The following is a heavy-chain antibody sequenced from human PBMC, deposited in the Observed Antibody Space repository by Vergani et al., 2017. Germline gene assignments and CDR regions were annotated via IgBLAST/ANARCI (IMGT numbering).Heavy chain of an antibody. CDR2: ISSSSSYT. V-gene: IGHV3-11*06. D-gene: IGHD2-2*02. CDR3: ASTGFCSSTSCYTGRYYFDY. J-gene: IGHJ4*02. CDR1: GFTFSDYY. Sequence: QVQLVESGGGLVKPGGSLRLSCAASGFTFSDYYMSWIRQAPGKGLEWVSYISSSSSYTNYADSVKGRFTISRNNAKNSLYLQMNSLRAADTAVYYCASTGFCSSTSCYTGRYYFDYWGQGTLVTVSS.